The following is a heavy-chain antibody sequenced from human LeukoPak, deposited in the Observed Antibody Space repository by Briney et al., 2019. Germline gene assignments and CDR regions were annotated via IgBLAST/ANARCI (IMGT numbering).Heavy chain of an antibody. V-gene: IGHV4-59*01. CDR2: IYYSGST. CDR1: AGSISSYY. CDR3: ARDYGGNSNYYYYGMDV. D-gene: IGHD4-23*01. Sequence: SETLSLTCTVSAGSISSYYWSWIRHPPGKGLEWLGYIYYSGSTNYNPSLKSRVTISVDTSKNQFSLKLNSVTAADTAVYYCARDYGGNSNYYYYGMDVWGQGTTVTVSS. J-gene: IGHJ6*02.